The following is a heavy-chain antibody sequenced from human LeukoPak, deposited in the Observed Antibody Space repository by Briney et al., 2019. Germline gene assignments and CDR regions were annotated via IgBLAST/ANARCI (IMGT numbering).Heavy chain of an antibody. D-gene: IGHD3-3*01. CDR1: GFTFSSYS. J-gene: IGHJ4*02. Sequence: GGSLRLSCAASGFTFSSYSMNWVRQAPGKGLEWVSYISSSSSTIYYADSVKGRFTISRDNAKNSLYLQMNSLRAEDTAVYYCAKDDDFWSGYYNLDYWGQGTLVTVSS. CDR3: AKDDDFWSGYYNLDY. V-gene: IGHV3-48*01. CDR2: ISSSSSTI.